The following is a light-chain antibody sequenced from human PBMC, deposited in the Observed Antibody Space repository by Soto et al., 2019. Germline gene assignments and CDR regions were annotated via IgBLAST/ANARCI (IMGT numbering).Light chain of an antibody. CDR2: DVS. CDR3: SSYTGSSTPYV. Sequence: QSVLTQPASVSGSPGQSMTISCTGTSSDIGSYNYVSWYQQHPGKAPKLMIYDVSNRPSGVSNRFSGSKSGNTASLTISGLQAEDEADYYCSSYTGSSTPYVFGAGTKVTVL. J-gene: IGLJ1*01. CDR1: SSDIGSYNY. V-gene: IGLV2-14*01.